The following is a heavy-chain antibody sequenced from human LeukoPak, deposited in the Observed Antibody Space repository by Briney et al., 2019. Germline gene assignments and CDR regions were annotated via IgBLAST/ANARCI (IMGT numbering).Heavy chain of an antibody. Sequence: GGSLRLSCAASGFTFSSYAMRWVRQAPGKGLEWVAVISYDGSNKYYADSVKGRFTISRDNSKNTLYLQMNSLRAEDTAVYYRARTTEVLLWFGELEYWGQGTLVTVSS. CDR3: ARTTEVLLWFGELEY. D-gene: IGHD3-10*01. J-gene: IGHJ4*02. V-gene: IGHV3-30*04. CDR2: ISYDGSNK. CDR1: GFTFSSYA.